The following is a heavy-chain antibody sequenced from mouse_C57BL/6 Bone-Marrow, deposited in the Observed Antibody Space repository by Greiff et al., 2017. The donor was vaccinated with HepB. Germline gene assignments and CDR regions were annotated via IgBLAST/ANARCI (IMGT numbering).Heavy chain of an antibody. D-gene: IGHD1-1*01. CDR2: INPGSGGT. Sequence: QVHVKQSGAELVRPGTSVKVSCKASGYAFTNYLIEWVKQRPGQGLEWIGVINPGSGGTNYNEKFKGKATLTADKSSSTAYMQLSSLTSEDSAVYFCARSHYYGSRRDYFDYWGQGTTLTVSS. V-gene: IGHV1-54*01. J-gene: IGHJ2*01. CDR3: ARSHYYGSRRDYFDY. CDR1: GYAFTNYL.